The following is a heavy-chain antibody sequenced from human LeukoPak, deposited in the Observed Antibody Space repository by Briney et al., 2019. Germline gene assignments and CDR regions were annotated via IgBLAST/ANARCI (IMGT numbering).Heavy chain of an antibody. CDR2: IYSGGST. V-gene: IGHV3-53*04. Sequence: GGSLRLSCAASGFSVNSNYMSWVRQAPGKGLEWVLVIYSGGSTYYADSVKGRFTISRHISKNTLYLQMNSLRAEDTAVYYCARNILFAFDIWGPGTMVTVST. J-gene: IGHJ3*02. CDR1: GFSVNSNY. CDR3: ARNILFAFDI.